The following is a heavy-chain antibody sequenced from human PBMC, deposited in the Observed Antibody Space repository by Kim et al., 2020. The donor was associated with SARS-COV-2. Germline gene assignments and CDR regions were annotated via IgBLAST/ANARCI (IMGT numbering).Heavy chain of an antibody. CDR3: AKDSITGGYSYGAYYFDY. CDR2: ISGSGGST. D-gene: IGHD5-18*01. Sequence: GGSLRLSCAASGFTFSSYAMSWVRQAPGKGLEWVSAISGSGGSTYYADSVKGRFTISRDNSKNTLYLQMNSLRAEDTAVYYCAKDSITGGYSYGAYYFDYWGQGTLVTVSS. J-gene: IGHJ4*02. V-gene: IGHV3-23*01. CDR1: GFTFSSYA.